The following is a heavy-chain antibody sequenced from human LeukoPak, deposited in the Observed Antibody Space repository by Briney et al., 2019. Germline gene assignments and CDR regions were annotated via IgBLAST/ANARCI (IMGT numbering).Heavy chain of an antibody. CDR1: GYTFTSYY. J-gene: IGHJ4*02. CDR3: ARDQLRSGSSPLDY. D-gene: IGHD3-10*01. CDR2: IIPIFGTA. V-gene: IGHV1-69*13. Sequence: SVKVSCKASGYTFTSYYMHWVRQAPGQGLEWMGGIIPIFGTANYAQKFQGRVTITADESTSTAYMELSSLRSEDTAVYYCARDQLRSGSSPLDYWGQGTLVTVSS.